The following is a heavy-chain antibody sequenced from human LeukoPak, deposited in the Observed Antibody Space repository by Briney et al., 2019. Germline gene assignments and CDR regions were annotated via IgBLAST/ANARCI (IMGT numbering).Heavy chain of an antibody. CDR3: ARDRGGSSWYNWYDV. V-gene: IGHV4-4*07. D-gene: IGHD6-13*01. J-gene: IGHJ5*02. Sequence: PSETLSLTCSVSGDSISNNYWSWIRQPAGKGLEWIARIIYTSGNTDYNPSLRSRVTISVDTSKNQFSLKLGSVTAADTAVYYCARDRGGSSWYNWYDVWGQGILVTVSS. CDR1: GDSISNNY. CDR2: IIYTSGNT.